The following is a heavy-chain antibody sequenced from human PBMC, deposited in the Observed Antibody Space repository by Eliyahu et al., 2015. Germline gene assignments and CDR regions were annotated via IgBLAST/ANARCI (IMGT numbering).Heavy chain of an antibody. V-gene: IGHV4-59*01. J-gene: IGHJ3*02. CDR1: GSSIXSYY. CDR2: XYYTGST. CDR3: ARGGTYPFDI. Sequence: QXQLRESGPXLVXPSETLSLTCTLSGSSIXSYYWSWLRQSPERGLDWIGYXYYTGSTNYNPPLNSRATISQDESSNQFSLKLDSITASDTAVYYCARGGTYPFDIWGQGTLVTVSS. D-gene: IGHD2-21*01.